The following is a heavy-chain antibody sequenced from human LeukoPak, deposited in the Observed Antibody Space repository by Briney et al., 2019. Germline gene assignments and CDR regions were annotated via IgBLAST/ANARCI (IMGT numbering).Heavy chain of an antibody. CDR3: ASLSYSSGWYYFDY. D-gene: IGHD6-19*01. Sequence: PSQTLSLTCTVSGGSISSGDYYWSWIRQPPGKGLEWIGYIYYSGSTNYNPSLKSRVTISVDTSKNQFSLKLSSVTAADTAVYYCASLSYSSGWYYFDYWGQGTLVTVSS. CDR2: IYYSGST. V-gene: IGHV4-30-4*01. CDR1: GGSISSGDYY. J-gene: IGHJ4*02.